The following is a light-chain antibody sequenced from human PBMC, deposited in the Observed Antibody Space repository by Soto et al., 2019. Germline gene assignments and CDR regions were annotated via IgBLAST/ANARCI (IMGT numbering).Light chain of an antibody. J-gene: IGLJ2*01. Sequence: QAVVTQEPSLTVSPGGTVTLTCASSTGAVTSGYYPNWFQQKPGQAPRAPMYRTSNKYSWTPARFSGSLLGGKAALTLSGVQPEDEGEYYCLLYYGGQLGVFGGGTKLTVL. CDR1: TGAVTSGYY. V-gene: IGLV7-43*01. CDR3: LLYYGGQLGV. CDR2: RTS.